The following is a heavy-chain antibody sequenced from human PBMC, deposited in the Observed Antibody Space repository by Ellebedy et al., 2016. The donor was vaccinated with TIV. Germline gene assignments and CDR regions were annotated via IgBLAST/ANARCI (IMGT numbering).Heavy chain of an antibody. V-gene: IGHV3-13*01. CDR1: GFTFSSYD. D-gene: IGHD2-21*02. Sequence: GESLKISXVASGFTFSSYDMHWGRPVTGKALEWVSVIDIAGDTYYPDSVKGRFTISRENAKNSLYLQMNSLSAGDTAVYYFTRGRPEGDGFFDYWGQGTLVTVSS. CDR3: TRGRPEGDGFFDY. J-gene: IGHJ4*02. CDR2: IDIAGDT.